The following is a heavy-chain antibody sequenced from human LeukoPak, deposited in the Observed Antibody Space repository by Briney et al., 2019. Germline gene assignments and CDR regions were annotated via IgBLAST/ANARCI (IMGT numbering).Heavy chain of an antibody. V-gene: IGHV4-30-2*01. Sequence: SETLSLTCAVSGGSISSGGYSWSWIRQPPGKGLEWIGYIYHSGSTYYNPSLKSRVTISVDRSKNQFSLKLSSVTAADTAVYYCARQGRGTFDYWGQGTLVTVSS. J-gene: IGHJ4*02. CDR1: GGSISSGGYS. D-gene: IGHD1-1*01. CDR2: IYHSGST. CDR3: ARQGRGTFDY.